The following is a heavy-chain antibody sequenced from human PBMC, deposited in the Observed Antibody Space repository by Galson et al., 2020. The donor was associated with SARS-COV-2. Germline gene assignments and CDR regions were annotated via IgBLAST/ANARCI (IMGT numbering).Heavy chain of an antibody. J-gene: IGHJ4*02. CDR1: GFPFSSYA. D-gene: IGHD3-22*01. CDR2: IPYDGSNN. Sequence: SPKISRAASGFPFSSYALYWVRQAPGRGLEWVAIIPYDGSNNYYADSAKGRLTISRDNSKNTLYLQMNSLRAEDTAVYYCARETGDYYDGSWYYPGGYFDFWGQGTLVTVSS. V-gene: IGHV3-30*01. CDR3: ARETGDYYDGSWYYPGGYFDF.